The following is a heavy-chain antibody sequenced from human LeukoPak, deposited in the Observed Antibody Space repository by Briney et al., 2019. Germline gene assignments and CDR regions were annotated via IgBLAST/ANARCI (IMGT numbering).Heavy chain of an antibody. D-gene: IGHD6-19*01. J-gene: IGHJ4*02. Sequence: SETLSLTCAVYGGSFSGYYWSWIRQPPGKGLEWIGEINHSGSTNYNPSLKSRVTISVDTSKNQFSLKLSSVTAADTAVYYCARSSGWYPFGYWGQGTLVTASS. CDR3: ARSSGWYPFGY. CDR2: INHSGST. CDR1: GGSFSGYY. V-gene: IGHV4-34*01.